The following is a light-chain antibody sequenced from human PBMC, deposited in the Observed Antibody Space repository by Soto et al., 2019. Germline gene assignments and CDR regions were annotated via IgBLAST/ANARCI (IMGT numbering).Light chain of an antibody. CDR2: DNN. Sequence: QSVLTQPPSVSAAPGQKVTISCSGSSSNIGNNYVSWYQQLPGIAPKLLIYDNNKPPSGIPDRFSGSKSGTSATLGITGLQTGDEADYYCGTWDSSLSAGVFGGGTKLTVL. V-gene: IGLV1-51*01. CDR3: GTWDSSLSAGV. CDR1: SSNIGNNY. J-gene: IGLJ2*01.